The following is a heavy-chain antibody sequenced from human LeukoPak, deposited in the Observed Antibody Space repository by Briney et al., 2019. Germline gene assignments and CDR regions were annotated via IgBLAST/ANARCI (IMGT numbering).Heavy chain of an antibody. V-gene: IGHV4-4*02. Sequence: MPSETLSLTCAVSGGSISSSNWWSWVRQPPGQGLEWIGEIYHSGSTNYNPSLKSRVTISVDKSKNQFSLKLSSVTAADTAVYYCARHSWEQQLHWFDPWGQGTLVTVSS. CDR1: GGSISSSNW. D-gene: IGHD6-13*01. CDR3: ARHSWEQQLHWFDP. J-gene: IGHJ5*02. CDR2: IYHSGST.